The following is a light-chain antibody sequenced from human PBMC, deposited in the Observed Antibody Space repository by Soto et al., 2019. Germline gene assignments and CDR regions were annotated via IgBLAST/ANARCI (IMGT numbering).Light chain of an antibody. J-gene: IGLJ3*02. Sequence: QSALTQPASVSASPGQSITISCTGTHSDVGGYDRVSWSQQHPGKPPKLIIFEVSYRPSGVSNRFSGSKSGNTASLTISGLQPEDEADYYCPSFTSTNTWVFGGGTKLTVL. CDR1: HSDVGGYDR. CDR3: PSFTSTNTWV. CDR2: EVS. V-gene: IGLV2-14*01.